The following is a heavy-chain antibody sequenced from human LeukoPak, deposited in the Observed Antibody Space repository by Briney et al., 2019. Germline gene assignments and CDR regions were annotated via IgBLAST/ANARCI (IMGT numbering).Heavy chain of an antibody. CDR3: ATPPYCGGDCYLDWFDP. V-gene: IGHV1-69-2*01. CDR2: VDPEDGET. D-gene: IGHD2-21*01. Sequence: ASVKVSCKVSGYTFTDYYMHWVQQAPGKGLEWMGLVDPEDGETIYAEKFQGRVTITADTSTDTAYMELSSLRSEDTAVYYCATPPYCGGDCYLDWFDPWGQGTLVTVPS. CDR1: GYTFTDYY. J-gene: IGHJ5*02.